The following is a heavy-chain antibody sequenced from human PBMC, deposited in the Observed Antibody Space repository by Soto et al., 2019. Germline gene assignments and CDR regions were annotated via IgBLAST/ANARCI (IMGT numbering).Heavy chain of an antibody. CDR1: GFTFNNYA. J-gene: IGHJ4*02. CDR3: AKGRGGSGSLTPRVDF. V-gene: IGHV3-23*01. CDR2: ISGGGDTT. D-gene: IGHD3-10*01. Sequence: EVQLLESGGGLVQPGGSLRLSCAASGFTFNNYAMTWVRQAPGKGLEWVSAISGGGDTTSYADSVKGRFTVYRDGSKNTRYLQLSSLRAEDTALYYSAKGRGGSGSLTPRVDFWGQGTLVTVSS.